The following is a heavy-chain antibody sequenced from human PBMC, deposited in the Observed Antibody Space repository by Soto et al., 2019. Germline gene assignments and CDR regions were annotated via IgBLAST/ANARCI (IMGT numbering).Heavy chain of an antibody. J-gene: IGHJ4*02. V-gene: IGHV3-23*01. D-gene: IGHD2-8*01. CDR1: GFSFSTYT. CDR2: ISGSGGSP. CDR3: AKARCTTSNCYVPDY. Sequence: PGGSLRLSCAASGFSFSTYTMSWVRRAPGKGLEWVSAISGSGGSPSYADSVQGRFTISRGNPKKTLYLQMNSLRAEDTAVYYCAKARCTTSNCYVPDYWGQGTLVTVSS.